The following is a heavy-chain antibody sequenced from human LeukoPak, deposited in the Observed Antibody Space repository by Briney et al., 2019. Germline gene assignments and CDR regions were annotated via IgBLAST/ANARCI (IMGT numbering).Heavy chain of an antibody. D-gene: IGHD4-23*01. CDR3: ARARGGNWFDT. J-gene: IGHJ5*02. Sequence: SETLSLTCTVSGGSISSGSYYWSWIRQPAEKGLEWIGRMDTSGSTNYNPSLKSRVTISVDTSKNQFSLKLSSVTAADTAVYYCARARGGNWFDTWGQGTLVTVSS. CDR2: MDTSGST. V-gene: IGHV4-61*02. CDR1: GGSISSGSYY.